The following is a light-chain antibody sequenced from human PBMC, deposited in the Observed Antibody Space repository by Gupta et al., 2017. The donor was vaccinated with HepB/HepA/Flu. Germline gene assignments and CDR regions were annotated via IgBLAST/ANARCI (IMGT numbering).Light chain of an antibody. Sequence: QSALTQPASVPGSPGQSITISCTGTSSDVGGYNYVSWYQQHPGKAPKLMIYDVSNRPSGVSNRFSGSKSGNTASLTISGLQAEDEADYYCSSYTSSRGVFGGGTKLTVL. V-gene: IGLV2-14*01. CDR2: DVS. CDR3: SSYTSSRGV. J-gene: IGLJ3*02. CDR1: SSDVGGYNY.